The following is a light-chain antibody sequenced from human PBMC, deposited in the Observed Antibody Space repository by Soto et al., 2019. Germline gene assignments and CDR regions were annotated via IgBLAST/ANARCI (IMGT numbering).Light chain of an antibody. V-gene: IGKV1-39*01. CDR1: RSISNF. CDR3: QQTFSTPPWT. CDR2: AAS. Sequence: DIQITQSPSSLSASVGDRATITCRASRSISNFLNWYQQKPGRAPKIMIYAASSLQSGVPSRFSGSGSGTDFTLTITNLQPEDFATYYCQQTFSTPPWTFGQGTKVDIK. J-gene: IGKJ1*01.